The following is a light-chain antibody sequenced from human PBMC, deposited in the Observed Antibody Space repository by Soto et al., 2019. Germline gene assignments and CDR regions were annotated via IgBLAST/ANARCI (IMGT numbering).Light chain of an antibody. CDR3: QQYGSGCT. CDR2: GAS. Sequence: EVVLTQSPGTLSLSPGERATLSCRASQSVSSTYFAWYQQKPGQAPRLLIYGASNRATGIPDRFSGCGSGTDLPLTFSRLKPEDFAVYFWQQYGSGCTFGPGTTV. J-gene: IGKJ3*01. V-gene: IGKV3-20*01. CDR1: QSVSSTY.